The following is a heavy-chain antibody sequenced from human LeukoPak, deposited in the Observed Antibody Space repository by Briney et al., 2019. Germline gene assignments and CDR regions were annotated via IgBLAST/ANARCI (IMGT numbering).Heavy chain of an antibody. CDR2: ISNNGGYT. CDR1: GFTFSSSA. CDR3: ARVMGYCSGGSCYSGVDY. D-gene: IGHD2-15*01. Sequence: GGSLRLSCAASGFTFSSSAMSWVRQAPGKGLEWVSAISNNGGYTYYADSVQGRFTISRDNSKSTLCLQMNSLRAEDTAVYYCARVMGYCSGGSCYSGVDYWGQGTLVTVSS. V-gene: IGHV3-23*01. J-gene: IGHJ4*02.